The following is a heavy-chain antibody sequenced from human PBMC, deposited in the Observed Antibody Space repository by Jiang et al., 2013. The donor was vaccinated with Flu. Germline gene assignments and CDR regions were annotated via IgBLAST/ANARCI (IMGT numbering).Heavy chain of an antibody. D-gene: IGHD3-10*01. J-gene: IGHJ6*02. CDR1: RHLSSYT. V-gene: IGHV1-69*02. CDR3: ARVYHMGYYGSGLYGMDV. Sequence: GAEVEEAWVLGEGLLQGFWRHLSSYTISWVRQAPGQGLEWMGRIIPILGIANYAQKFQGRVTITADKSTSTAYMELSSLRSEDTAVYYCARVYHMGYYGSGLYGMDVWGQGTTVTVSS. CDR2: IIPILGIA.